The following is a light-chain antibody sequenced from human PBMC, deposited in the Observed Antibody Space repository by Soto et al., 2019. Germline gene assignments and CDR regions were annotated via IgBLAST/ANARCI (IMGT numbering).Light chain of an antibody. CDR2: GAS. V-gene: IGKV3-20*01. J-gene: IGKJ4*01. Sequence: ELGLTQSPGTLSLSPGERATLSCRASQSVSSSYLDWHQQKPGQAPRLLIYGASSRATGIPDRFSGSGSGTDFTVSISRLEPEDFAVYYCQQYGSSSLTFGGGTKVEIK. CDR1: QSVSSSY. CDR3: QQYGSSSLT.